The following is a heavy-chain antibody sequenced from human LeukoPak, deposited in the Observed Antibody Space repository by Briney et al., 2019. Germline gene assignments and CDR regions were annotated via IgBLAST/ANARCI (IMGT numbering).Heavy chain of an antibody. CDR3: GRDPNGDYIGAFEF. J-gene: IGHJ3*01. CDR1: DFTFANYA. Sequence: GGSLRLSCVGSDFTFANYAMTWVRLTPGKGLEWVSSIKGSGSYAMYADSVSGRFTTSRDKSRNTIFLQMTSLGAEDTAIYYCGRDPNGDYIGAFEFWGLGTLVSVSS. V-gene: IGHV3-23*01. D-gene: IGHD4-17*01. CDR2: IKGSGSYA.